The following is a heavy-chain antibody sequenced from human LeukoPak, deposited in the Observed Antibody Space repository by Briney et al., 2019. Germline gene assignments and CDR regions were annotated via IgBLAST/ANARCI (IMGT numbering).Heavy chain of an antibody. Sequence: PGGSLRLSCGASGFTFSSYSMNWVRQAPGKGLEWVSSISSSSSYIYYADSVKGRSTISRDNAKNSLYLQMNRLRAEDTAVYYCARDSILWFGELYSDYWGQGTLVTVSS. J-gene: IGHJ4*02. CDR2: ISSSSSYI. CDR3: ARDSILWFGELYSDY. CDR1: GFTFSSYS. D-gene: IGHD3-10*01. V-gene: IGHV3-21*01.